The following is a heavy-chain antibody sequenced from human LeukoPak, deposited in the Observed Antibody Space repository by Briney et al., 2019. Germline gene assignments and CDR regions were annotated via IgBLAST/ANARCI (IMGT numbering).Heavy chain of an antibody. V-gene: IGHV1-69*13. D-gene: IGHD6-13*01. J-gene: IGHJ4*02. CDR2: IIPISGTA. CDR3: AWWAGDSSAWYPALFDY. CDR1: GGTFSNHA. Sequence: PVKVSCKASGGTFSNHAISWVRQAPGQGLEWMGVIIPISGTANYAQKFQGRVTITADASTSTVYMELSSLTSDDTAVYYCAWWAGDSSAWYPALFDYWGQGTLVTVSS.